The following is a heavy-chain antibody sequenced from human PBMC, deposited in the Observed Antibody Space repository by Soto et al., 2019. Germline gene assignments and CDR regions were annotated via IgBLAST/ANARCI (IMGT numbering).Heavy chain of an antibody. CDR3: YYGMDV. Sequence: GGSLRLSCATSGFIFEDYAMHWVRQAPGKGLEWVSGLSWNGGATGYADSVRGRFTISRDNARTSLYLQMNSLRPEDTALYYYYYGMDVWGQGTTVTVSS. CDR2: LSWNGGAT. J-gene: IGHJ6*02. CDR1: GFIFEDYA. V-gene: IGHV3-9*01.